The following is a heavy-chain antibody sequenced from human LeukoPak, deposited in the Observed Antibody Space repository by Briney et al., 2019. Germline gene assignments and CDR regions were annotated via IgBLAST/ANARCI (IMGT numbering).Heavy chain of an antibody. J-gene: IGHJ4*02. CDR1: EFTFSSYG. D-gene: IGHD4-23*01. CDR2: ITSNGGTT. V-gene: IGHV3-64*01. CDR3: ARGIRWASDY. Sequence: GGSLRLSCAASEFTFSSYGMVWVRQAPGKGLEYVSGITSNGGTTYYGNSVKGRFTISRDNSKDTLYLQMGSLRTEDMAVYYCARGIRWASDYWGQGTLVTVAS.